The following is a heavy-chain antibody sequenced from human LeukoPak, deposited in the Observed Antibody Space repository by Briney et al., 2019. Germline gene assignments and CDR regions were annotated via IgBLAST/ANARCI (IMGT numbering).Heavy chain of an antibody. Sequence: TLSLTCAVYGGSFSGYYWSWIRQPPGKGLEWIGEINHSGSTNYNPSLKSRVNISVGKYKNQFSLKMSSVTAADTAVYYCARDANDFWSGYYMENWFDPWGQGTLVTVSS. CDR1: GGSFSGYY. CDR3: ARDANDFWSGYYMENWFDP. V-gene: IGHV4-34*01. CDR2: INHSGST. J-gene: IGHJ5*02. D-gene: IGHD3-3*01.